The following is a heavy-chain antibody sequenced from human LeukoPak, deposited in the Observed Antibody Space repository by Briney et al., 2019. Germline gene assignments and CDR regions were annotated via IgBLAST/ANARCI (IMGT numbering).Heavy chain of an antibody. CDR1: GDSVSSNDAV. J-gene: IGHJ4*02. D-gene: IGHD6-25*01. CDR2: TYYRSTWVY. Sequence: SQTLSLTCAISGDSVSSNDAVWNWIRQSPSRGLEWLGRTYYRSTWVYDYAASVQSRIIINPDTSKNQFSLMLTSVTAADTAVYYCARHFQGNGYYFDYWGQGTLVTVSS. V-gene: IGHV6-1*01. CDR3: ARHFQGNGYYFDY.